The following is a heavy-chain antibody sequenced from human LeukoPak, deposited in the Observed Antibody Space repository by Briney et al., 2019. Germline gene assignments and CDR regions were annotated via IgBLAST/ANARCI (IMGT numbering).Heavy chain of an antibody. CDR1: GGSISNYY. V-gene: IGHV4-59*01. Sequence: SETLSLTCTVSGGSISNYYRSWIRQPPGKGLEWIGYIYYSGSTNYNPSLKSRVTISVDTSKNQFSLKLSSVTAADTAVYYCASHTYYYDSSGFDYWGQGTLVTVSS. CDR3: ASHTYYYDSSGFDY. J-gene: IGHJ4*02. CDR2: IYYSGST. D-gene: IGHD3-22*01.